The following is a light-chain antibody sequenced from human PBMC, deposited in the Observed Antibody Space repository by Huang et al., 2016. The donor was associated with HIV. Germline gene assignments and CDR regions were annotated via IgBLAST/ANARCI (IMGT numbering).Light chain of an antibody. V-gene: IGKV1-39*01. Sequence: DIQMTQFPSSLSASVGDRVTITCRASQNISTYINWYHQKPGRAPKLLIHTTSNLHSEVPSRFSGSGSGTTFMFTIASLHLDDLATYFCQQSYASPPTFGQGTKVEV. CDR2: TTS. CDR3: QQSYASPPT. CDR1: QNISTY. J-gene: IGKJ1*01.